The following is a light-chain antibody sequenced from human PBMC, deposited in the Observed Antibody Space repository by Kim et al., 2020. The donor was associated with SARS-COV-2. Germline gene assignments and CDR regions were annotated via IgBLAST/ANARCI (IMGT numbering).Light chain of an antibody. CDR1: QTVRTS. CDR3: QQRANWL. Sequence: TPSLSPGQRATLSCRASQTVRTSFAWYQQKPGQAPSLLCYDTSNRATGIPARFSGSGSGTDFTLTISSLEPADSAVYYCQQRANWLFGQGTNLEI. V-gene: IGKV3-11*01. CDR2: DTS. J-gene: IGKJ2*01.